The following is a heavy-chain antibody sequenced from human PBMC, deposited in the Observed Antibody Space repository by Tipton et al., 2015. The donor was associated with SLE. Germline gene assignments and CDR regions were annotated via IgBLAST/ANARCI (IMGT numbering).Heavy chain of an antibody. Sequence: TLSLTCTVSGFPITTSHCWGWIRQSPGKGLEWIGSIWHSGNTYYNPSLKSRIIMSVDTSKNQFSLKLTSVTAADTAVYYCSRLHGYSYGLNWFDPGGQGTLISVSS. J-gene: IGHJ5*02. CDR3: SRLHGYSYGLNWFDP. D-gene: IGHD5-18*01. V-gene: IGHV4-38-2*02. CDR2: IWHSGNT. CDR1: GFPITTSHC.